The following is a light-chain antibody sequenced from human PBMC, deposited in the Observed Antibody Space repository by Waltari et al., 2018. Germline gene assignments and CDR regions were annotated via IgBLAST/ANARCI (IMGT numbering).Light chain of an antibody. CDR3: AAWDDSLSTWV. CDR2: RNN. Sequence: QSVLTQPPSASGTPGQRVAISCSGSSSNFGSNFVYWYQQLPGPAPDLLVCRNNQRPSGVPVRIAGSRAGTSASLDVSGVRSEDEADFYCAAWDDSLSTWVFGGGTKLTVL. CDR1: SSNFGSNF. V-gene: IGLV1-47*01. J-gene: IGLJ3*02.